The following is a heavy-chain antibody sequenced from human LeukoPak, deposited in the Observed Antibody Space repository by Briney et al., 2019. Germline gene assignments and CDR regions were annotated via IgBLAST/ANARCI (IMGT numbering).Heavy chain of an antibody. CDR2: ISNSDGTT. J-gene: IGHJ6*03. CDR3: ARDPYSGNYGNYYYYYMDV. V-gene: IGHV3-11*04. D-gene: IGHD1-26*01. CDR1: GFTFSDDY. Sequence: GGSLRLSCAASGFTFSDDYMTWIRQAPGKGLEWVSYISNSDGTTYYADSVRGRFTISRDNAKDSLYLQMNSLGPEDTAVYYCARDPYSGNYGNYYYYYMDVWGKGTTVTISS.